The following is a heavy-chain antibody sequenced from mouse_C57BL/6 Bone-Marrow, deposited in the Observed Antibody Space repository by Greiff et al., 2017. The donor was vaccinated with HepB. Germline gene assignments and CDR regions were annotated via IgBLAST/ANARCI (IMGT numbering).Heavy chain of an antibody. CDR3: ARGIYYGTWFAY. J-gene: IGHJ3*01. CDR1: GYTFIDYY. Sequence: EVQLQQSGPELVKPGASVKISCKASGYTFIDYYMNWVKQSHGKSLEWIGDINPNNGGTSYNQKFKGKATLTVDKSSSTAYMELRSLTSEDSAVYYCARGIYYGTWFAYWGQGTLVTVSA. CDR2: INPNNGGT. D-gene: IGHD2-1*01. V-gene: IGHV1-26*01.